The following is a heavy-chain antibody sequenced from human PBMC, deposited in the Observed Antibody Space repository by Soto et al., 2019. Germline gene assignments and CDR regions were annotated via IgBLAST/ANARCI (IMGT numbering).Heavy chain of an antibody. J-gene: IGHJ6*02. V-gene: IGHV3-48*01. D-gene: IGHD6-13*01. CDR2: ISTGSGTI. Sequence: PGGSLRLSCAASRFTFSSYSMNWVRQAPGQGLEWVSYISTGSGTIYYADSVKGRFTISRDNSKSTLYVQMNSLRAEDTAVYYCAKDYSSSWSYYYYGMDVWGQGTTVTVSS. CDR3: AKDYSSSWSYYYYGMDV. CDR1: RFTFSSYS.